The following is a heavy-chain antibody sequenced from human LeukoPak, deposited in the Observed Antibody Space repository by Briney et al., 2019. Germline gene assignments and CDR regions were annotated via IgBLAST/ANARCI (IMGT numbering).Heavy chain of an antibody. CDR1: GFTFSSHA. J-gene: IGHJ4*02. CDR2: ITGSGGST. Sequence: PGGSLRLSCAASGFTFSSHAMSWVRQAPGKGLDWVSAITGSGGSTYYADSVKGRFTISRDNSKNTLYLQMNSLRAEDTAVYYCAKVDFWSGDHDYWGQGTLVTVSS. D-gene: IGHD3-3*01. CDR3: AKVDFWSGDHDY. V-gene: IGHV3-23*01.